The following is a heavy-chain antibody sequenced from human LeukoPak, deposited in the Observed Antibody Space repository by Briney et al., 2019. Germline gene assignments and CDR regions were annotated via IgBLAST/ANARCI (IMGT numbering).Heavy chain of an antibody. Sequence: PGRSLRLSCAASGFTFDDYAMHWVRQAPGKGLEWVSGISWNSGSIAYADSVKGRFTISRDNAKNSLYLQMNSLRPEDTALYYCAKGSSSWYDGGFDYWGQGTLVTVSS. V-gene: IGHV3-9*01. CDR3: AKGSSSWYDGGFDY. CDR2: ISWNSGSI. CDR1: GFTFDDYA. J-gene: IGHJ4*02. D-gene: IGHD6-13*01.